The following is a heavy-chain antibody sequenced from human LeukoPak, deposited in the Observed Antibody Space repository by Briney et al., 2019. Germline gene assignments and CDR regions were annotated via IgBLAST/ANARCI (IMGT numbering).Heavy chain of an antibody. V-gene: IGHV3-7*01. J-gene: IGHJ4*02. CDR2: IKQDGSEK. CDR1: GFTFSRYW. D-gene: IGHD6-13*01. CDR3: AGSAGSSSWYEGYYFDY. Sequence: PGGSLRLSCAASGFTFSRYWMSSVRQATGKGLEWVANIKQDGSEKYYVDSVKGRFTISRDNAKNSLYLQMNSLRAEDTAVYYCAGSAGSSSWYEGYYFDYRGQGTLVTVSS.